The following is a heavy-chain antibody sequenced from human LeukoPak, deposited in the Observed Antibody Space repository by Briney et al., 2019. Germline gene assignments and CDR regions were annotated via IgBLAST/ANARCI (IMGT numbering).Heavy chain of an antibody. Sequence: GGSLRLSCAASGFTFSSYSINWVRQAPGKGLEWVSSISSSSSYIYYADSVKGRFTISRDNAKNSLYLQMNSLRAEDTAVYHCARGYPKRVLPDYWGQGTLVTVSS. J-gene: IGHJ4*02. CDR2: ISSSSSYI. CDR1: GFTFSSYS. D-gene: IGHD2-15*01. CDR3: ARGYPKRVLPDY. V-gene: IGHV3-21*01.